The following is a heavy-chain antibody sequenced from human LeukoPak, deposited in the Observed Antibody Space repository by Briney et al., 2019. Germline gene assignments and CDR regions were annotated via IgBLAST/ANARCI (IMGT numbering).Heavy chain of an antibody. Sequence: PSQTLSLTCTVSGGSISSGSYFWSWIRQPAGKVLEWIGRIHTSGTTNYNPSLKIRHTISIDKSKKQFSQKLSYVTAADTAVYYCARGGGYDAFDIWGQGTMVTVPS. CDR3: ARGGGYDAFDI. CDR1: GGSISSGSYF. CDR2: IHTSGTT. V-gene: IGHV4-61*02. J-gene: IGHJ3*02. D-gene: IGHD6-19*01.